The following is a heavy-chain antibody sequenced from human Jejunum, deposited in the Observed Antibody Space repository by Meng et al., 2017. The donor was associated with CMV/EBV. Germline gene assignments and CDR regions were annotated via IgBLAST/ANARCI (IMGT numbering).Heavy chain of an antibody. CDR3: ANSRSRGIPDY. V-gene: IGHV1-8*01. CDR2: MNPNSGNT. CDR1: GYTFTSYD. Sequence: KASGYTFTSYDINWVRQATGQGLEWMGWMNPNSGNTGYAQKFQGRVTMTRNTSISTAYMELSSLGSEDTAVYYCANSRSRGIPDYWGQGTLVTVSS. D-gene: IGHD3-16*01. J-gene: IGHJ4*02.